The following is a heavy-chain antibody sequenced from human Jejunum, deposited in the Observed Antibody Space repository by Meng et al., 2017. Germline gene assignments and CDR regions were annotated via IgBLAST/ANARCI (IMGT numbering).Heavy chain of an antibody. Sequence: GESLKISCAASGFKVSSNYMSWVRQGPGKGLEWPSLMYSGGATHYADSVKGRFTISRDNDKNTVYLQMDSLSADDTAVYYCARDYDSSADIPSYDIWGQGTVVTVSS. J-gene: IGHJ3*02. CDR1: GFKVSSNY. CDR3: ARDYDSSADIPSYDI. CDR2: MYSGGAT. D-gene: IGHD3-22*01. V-gene: IGHV3-66*02.